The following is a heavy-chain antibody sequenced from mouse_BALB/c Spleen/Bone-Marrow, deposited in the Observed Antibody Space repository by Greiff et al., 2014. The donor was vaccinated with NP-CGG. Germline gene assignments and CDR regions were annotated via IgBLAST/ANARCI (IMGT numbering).Heavy chain of an antibody. CDR1: GFSLTSYG. CDR2: IWADGST. Sequence: QVQLQQSGPGLVAPSQSLSISCTVSGFSLTSYGVHWVRQPPGKGLEWLGVIWADGSTNYNSALMSRLSISKDNSKSQVFLKMYSLQTDDTAMYYCARITTATGAMDYWGQGTSVTVSS. CDR3: ARITTATGAMDY. V-gene: IGHV2-9*02. D-gene: IGHD1-2*01. J-gene: IGHJ4*01.